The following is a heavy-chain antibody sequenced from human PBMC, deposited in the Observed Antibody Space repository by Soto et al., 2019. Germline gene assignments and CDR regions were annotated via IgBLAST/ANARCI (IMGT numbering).Heavy chain of an antibody. CDR2: ISSSSSYI. CDR1: GFTFSSYS. J-gene: IGHJ6*02. Sequence: LRLSCAASGFTFSSYSMNWVRQAPGKGLEWVSSISSSSSYIYYADSVKGRFTISRDNAKNPLYLQMNSLRAEDTAVYYCARESRSWVTHGGMDVWGQGTTVTVSS. CDR3: ARESRSWVTHGGMDV. V-gene: IGHV3-21*01. D-gene: IGHD5-18*01.